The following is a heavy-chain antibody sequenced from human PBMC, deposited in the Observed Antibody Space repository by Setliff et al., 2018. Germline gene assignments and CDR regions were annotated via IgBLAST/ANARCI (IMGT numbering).Heavy chain of an antibody. CDR3: ATGQHSGSWTLDQ. D-gene: IGHD6-13*01. CDR1: GYTFTNYY. Sequence: ASVKVSCKASGYTFTNYYIHWVRQAPGQGLEWMGRINPNSGNTRYSQKFRDRVTIIRDTSATTAYVELHSLRSDDTAVYYCATGQHSGSWTLDQWGQGTLVTVSS. V-gene: IGHV1-2*06. CDR2: INPNSGNT. J-gene: IGHJ4*02.